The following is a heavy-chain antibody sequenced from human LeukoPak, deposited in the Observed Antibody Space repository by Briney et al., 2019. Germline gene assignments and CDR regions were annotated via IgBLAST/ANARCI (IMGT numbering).Heavy chain of an antibody. Sequence: PGGSLRLSCVGSGVTLRGYWMYWVRQPPGKGLEWVSAISGSGGSTYYADSVKGRFTISRDNSKNTLYLQMNSLRAEDTAVYYCAKRFTFGGVLWDYWGQGTLVTVSS. V-gene: IGHV3-23*01. D-gene: IGHD3-16*01. CDR1: GVTLRGYW. J-gene: IGHJ4*02. CDR3: AKRFTFGGVLWDY. CDR2: ISGSGGST.